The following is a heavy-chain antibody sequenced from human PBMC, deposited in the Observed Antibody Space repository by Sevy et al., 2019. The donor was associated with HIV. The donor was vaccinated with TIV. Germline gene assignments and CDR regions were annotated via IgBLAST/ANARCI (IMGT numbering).Heavy chain of an antibody. CDR3: AREGCTRPHDY. V-gene: IGHV3-23*01. Sequence: GGSLRLSCAVSGFNFNIYSMSWVRQAPGKGLEWVSTLSFGCGKINYADSAKGRFIMSRDDSKNTLYLQMNSLRAEDTAVYFCAREGCTRPHDYWGQGTLVTVSS. D-gene: IGHD2-8*01. CDR2: LSFGCGKI. J-gene: IGHJ4*02. CDR1: GFNFNIYS.